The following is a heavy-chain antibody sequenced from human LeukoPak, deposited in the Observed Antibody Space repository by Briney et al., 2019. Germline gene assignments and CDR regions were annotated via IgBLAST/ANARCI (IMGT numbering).Heavy chain of an antibody. Sequence: QPGGSLRLSCAASGFIFNNYDMHWVRQAPGKGLEWVAFIRYDGSDDYYADSVKGRFTISRDSSKNTLYLEMNSLAPEDTAVYYCAKDRSYSSWGQGILVTVS. CDR1: GFIFNNYD. CDR3: AKDRSYSS. J-gene: IGHJ5*02. D-gene: IGHD1-26*01. V-gene: IGHV3-30*02. CDR2: IRYDGSDD.